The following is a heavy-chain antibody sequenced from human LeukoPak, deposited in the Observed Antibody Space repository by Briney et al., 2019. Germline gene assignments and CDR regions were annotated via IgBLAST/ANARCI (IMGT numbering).Heavy chain of an antibody. CDR1: GYTFTSYG. CDR2: ISAYNGNT. CDR3: ARGRRGLRYFDWLLHYMDV. V-gene: IGHV1-18*01. D-gene: IGHD3-9*01. J-gene: IGHJ6*03. Sequence: ASVKVSCKASGYTFTSYGISWVRQAPGQGLEWMGWISAYNGNTNYAQKLQGRVTMTRNTSISTAYMELSSLRSEDTAVYYCARGRRGLRYFDWLLHYMDVWGKGTTVTISS.